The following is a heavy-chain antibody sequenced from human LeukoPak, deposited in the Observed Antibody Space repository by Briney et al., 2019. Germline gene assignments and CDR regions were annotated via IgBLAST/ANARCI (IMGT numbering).Heavy chain of an antibody. D-gene: IGHD6-19*01. CDR1: GFTVSSYC. Sequence: GGCLRLSCAPSGFTVSSYCTSWVRHAPGDGLGWVSSISGSGGSTYYADSVKGRFTISRDNSKNTLYLQMNSLRAEDTAVYYCAKWVAGTFWGQGTLVTVSS. V-gene: IGHV3-23*01. CDR3: AKWVAGTF. J-gene: IGHJ4*02. CDR2: ISGSGGST.